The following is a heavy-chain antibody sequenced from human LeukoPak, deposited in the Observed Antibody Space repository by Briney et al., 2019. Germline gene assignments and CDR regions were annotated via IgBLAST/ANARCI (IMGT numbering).Heavy chain of an antibody. CDR3: ARLRTFDY. CDR1: GYTFTSYD. D-gene: IGHD1-1*01. V-gene: IGHV1-8*01. J-gene: IGHJ4*02. CDR2: MNPNSGNT. Sequence: ASVKVSCKASGYTFTSYDINWVRQTTVQGLEWMGWMNPNSGNTGYAQKLQGRVTMTRNTSINTAYMELSSLKSEDTAVYYCARLRTFDYWGQGTQVTVPS.